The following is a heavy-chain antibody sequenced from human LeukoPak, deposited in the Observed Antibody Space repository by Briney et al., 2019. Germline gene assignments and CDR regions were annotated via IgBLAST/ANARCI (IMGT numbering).Heavy chain of an antibody. V-gene: IGHV4-39*01. CDR3: ASDSSGYLARVDY. D-gene: IGHD3-22*01. J-gene: IGHJ4*02. CDR2: IYYSGST. CDR1: GGSITSSNYF. Sequence: SETLSLTCTVSGGSITSSNYFWGWIRQPPGKGLEWIGSIYYSGSTYYNPSLKSRVTISVDTSKNQFSLKLSSVTAADTAVYYCASDSSGYLARVDYWGQGTLVTVSS.